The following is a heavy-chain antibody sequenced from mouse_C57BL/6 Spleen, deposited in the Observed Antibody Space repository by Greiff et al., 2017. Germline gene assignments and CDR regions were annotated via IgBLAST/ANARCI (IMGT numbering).Heavy chain of an antibody. CDR2: IYPRSGNT. J-gene: IGHJ2*01. CDR3: ARAPLTSVVAEDY. CDR1: GYTFTSYG. Sequence: VQLQQSGAELARPGASVKLSCKASGYTFTSYGISWVKQRTGQGLGWIGEIYPRSGNTYYNEKFKGKATLTADKSSSIAYMELRSLTSEDSAVYFCARAPLTSVVAEDYWGQGTTRTVSS. V-gene: IGHV1-81*01. D-gene: IGHD1-1*01.